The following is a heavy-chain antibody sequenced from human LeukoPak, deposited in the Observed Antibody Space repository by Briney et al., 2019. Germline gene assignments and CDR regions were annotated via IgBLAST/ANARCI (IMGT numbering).Heavy chain of an antibody. Sequence: PSETLSLTCTVTGAAISSYYWSWIRQPPGKGLERIGYIYYSGSTKYNPSLKSRVSISVDTSKNQFSLKLSSVTAADTAVYYCARLGYSSSWVDYWGQGTLVTVSS. V-gene: IGHV4-59*12. CDR1: GAAISSYY. D-gene: IGHD6-13*01. J-gene: IGHJ4*02. CDR2: IYYSGST. CDR3: ARLGYSSSWVDY.